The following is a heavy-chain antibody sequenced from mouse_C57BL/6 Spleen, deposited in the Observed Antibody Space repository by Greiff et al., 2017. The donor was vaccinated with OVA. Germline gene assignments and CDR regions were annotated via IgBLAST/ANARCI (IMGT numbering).Heavy chain of an antibody. CDR3: ARRGNWDGYAY. D-gene: IGHD4-1*01. V-gene: IGHV1-69*01. CDR1: GYTFTSYW. CDR2: IDPSDSYT. Sequence: VQLQQSGAELVMPGASVKLSCKASGYTFTSYWMHWVKQRPGQGLEWIGEIDPSDSYTNYNQKFKGKSTLTVDKSSSTAYMQLSSLTSEDSAVYYCARRGNWDGYAYWGQGTLVTVSA. J-gene: IGHJ3*01.